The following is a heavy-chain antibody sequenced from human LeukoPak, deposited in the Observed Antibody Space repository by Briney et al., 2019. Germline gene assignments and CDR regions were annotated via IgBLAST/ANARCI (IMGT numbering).Heavy chain of an antibody. CDR1: GGSISRYY. CDR2: IYYSGST. V-gene: IGHV4-59*01. D-gene: IGHD3-22*01. J-gene: IGHJ4*02. CDR3: ARTENYYDSSGYQYYFDY. Sequence: ASETLSLTWTVAGGSISRYYWSWIRQPPGKGLGWIGYIYYSGSTNYNPSLKSRFTISVDTSKNQFSLKLSSVTAADTAVYYCARTENYYDSSGYQYYFDYWGQGTLVTVSS.